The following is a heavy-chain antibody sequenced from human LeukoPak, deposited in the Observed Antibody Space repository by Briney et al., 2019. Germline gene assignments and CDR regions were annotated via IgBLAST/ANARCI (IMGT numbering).Heavy chain of an antibody. J-gene: IGHJ4*02. CDR3: ASHENQGY. D-gene: IGHD1-14*01. CDR2: INPHTGGA. CDR1: GYTFTDYY. Sequence: ASVKVSCKASGYTFTDYYVHWIRQAPGQGLEWMGWINPHTGGANYTQKFQGRVTTTRDTSLSTAYIELSGLTSDDTAVYYYASHENQGYWGQGTLVTVSS. V-gene: IGHV1-2*02.